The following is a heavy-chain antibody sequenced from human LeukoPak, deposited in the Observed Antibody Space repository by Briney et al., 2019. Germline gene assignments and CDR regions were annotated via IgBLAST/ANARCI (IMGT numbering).Heavy chain of an antibody. CDR2: IGGGGTNT. J-gene: IGHJ4*02. V-gene: IGHV3-23*01. CDR1: GFTFTDFA. D-gene: IGHD2-21*01. CDR3: AKDARGYHRPIAH. Sequence: GGSLRLSCAASGFTFTDFAMNWVRQAPGKGLEWVSGIGGGGTNTDYADSVKGRFTISRDNSKNTLTLQMSSLRADDTAVYFCAKDARGYHRPIAHGGKGILVTVSS.